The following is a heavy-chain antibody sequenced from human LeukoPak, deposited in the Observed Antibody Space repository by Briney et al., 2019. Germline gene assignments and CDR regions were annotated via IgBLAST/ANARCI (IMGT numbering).Heavy chain of an antibody. CDR2: IWNDGSET. V-gene: IGHV3-33*01. D-gene: IGHD6-13*01. Sequence: GGSLRLSCAASGFIFSNYGMHWVRQAPGKRLEWVAVIWNDGSETFHADSVKGRIRIARDNSKNTLYLQMNSLRAEDTAVYFCARDMGRAWYGPPDYWGQGTLVTVSS. CDR3: ARDMGRAWYGPPDY. CDR1: GFIFSNYG. J-gene: IGHJ4*02.